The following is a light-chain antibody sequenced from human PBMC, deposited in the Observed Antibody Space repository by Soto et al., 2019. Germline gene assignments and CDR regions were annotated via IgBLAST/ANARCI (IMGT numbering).Light chain of an antibody. CDR3: QQSYIPLRT. Sequence: DNQMTQCPSSLSVSVGDRVTITCRASQSISSFLNWYQQKPGKAPKLLIYGASSLQSGVPSRFSGSGSGTDFTLTISSLQAEDCATYCCQQSYIPLRTFGQRSKLDIK. J-gene: IGKJ1*01. CDR2: GAS. CDR1: QSISSF. V-gene: IGKV1-39*01.